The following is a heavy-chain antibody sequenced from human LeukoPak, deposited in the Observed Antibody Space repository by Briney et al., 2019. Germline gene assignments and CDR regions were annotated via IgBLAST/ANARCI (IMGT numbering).Heavy chain of an antibody. CDR2: ISGSGGST. D-gene: IGHD6-19*01. Sequence: GGSLRLSCAASGFTFSSYAMSWVRQAPGKGLEWVSAISGSGGSTYYADSVKGRFTISRDNSKNTLYLQMNSLRAEDTAVYYCAKAESSYSSGWYDYWGQGTLVTVSS. V-gene: IGHV3-23*01. CDR3: AKAESSYSSGWYDY. CDR1: GFTFSSYA. J-gene: IGHJ4*02.